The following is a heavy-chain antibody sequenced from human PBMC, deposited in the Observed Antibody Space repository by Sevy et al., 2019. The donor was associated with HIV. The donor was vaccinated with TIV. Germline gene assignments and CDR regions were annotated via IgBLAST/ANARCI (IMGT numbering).Heavy chain of an antibody. Sequence: GGSLRLSCAASGFTFSSYAMSWVRQAPGKGLEWVSAISGSGGSTYYADSVKGRFTISRDNSKNTLYLQMNSLRAEDTAGYYCAKVPGFINMAMQFDYWGQGTLVTVSS. CDR1: GFTFSSYA. J-gene: IGHJ4*02. V-gene: IGHV3-23*01. D-gene: IGHD2-2*01. CDR2: ISGSGGST. CDR3: AKVPGFINMAMQFDY.